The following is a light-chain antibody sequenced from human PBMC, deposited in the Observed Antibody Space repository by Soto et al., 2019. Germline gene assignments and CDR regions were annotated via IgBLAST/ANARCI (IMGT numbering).Light chain of an antibody. CDR3: QQFNTFSAT. CDR2: AAS. V-gene: IGKV1-39*01. CDR1: QSIRKY. Sequence: DIQMTQSPSSLSASVGDRVTITCRASQSIRKYLNWYQHKPGKVPTLLIYAASSLQSGVPSRFSGSGSGTEFTLTITSLQPEDFATYYCQQFNTFSATFGQGTKVDIK. J-gene: IGKJ1*01.